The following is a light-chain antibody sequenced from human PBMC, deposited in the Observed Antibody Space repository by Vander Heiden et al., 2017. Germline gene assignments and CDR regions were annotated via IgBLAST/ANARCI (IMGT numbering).Light chain of an antibody. CDR1: QSISSY. J-gene: IGKJ3*01. V-gene: IGKV1-39*01. CDR3: QQSYSTPFT. CDR2: AAS. Sequence: IQMIQSPSFLSASVGDRVTITCRASQSISSYLNWYQQKPGKAPKLLIYAASSLQSGVPSRFSGSGSGTDFTLTISSLQPEDFATYYCQQSYSTPFTFGHGTKVDIK.